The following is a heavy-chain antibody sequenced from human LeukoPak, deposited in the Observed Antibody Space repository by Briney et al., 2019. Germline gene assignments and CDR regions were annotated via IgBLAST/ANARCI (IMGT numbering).Heavy chain of an antibody. D-gene: IGHD6-13*01. V-gene: IGHV3-23*01. Sequence: GGSLRLSCAASGFTFSSYGMSWVRQAPGKGLEWVSGISGSGGSTYYADSVKGRLTISRDNSKNTLYLQMNSLRAEDTAVYYCAKPNSRRWDIDAFDIWGQGTMVTVSS. CDR1: GFTFSSYG. J-gene: IGHJ3*02. CDR2: ISGSGGST. CDR3: AKPNSRRWDIDAFDI.